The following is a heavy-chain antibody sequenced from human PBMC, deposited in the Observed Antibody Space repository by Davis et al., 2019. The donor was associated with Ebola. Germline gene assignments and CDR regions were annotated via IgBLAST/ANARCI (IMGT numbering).Heavy chain of an antibody. D-gene: IGHD6-6*01. Sequence: GESLKISCAASGFTFSSYAMNWVRQAPGKGLEWVSAISGSGGSTYYADSVKGRFTISRDNSKNTLYLQMNSLRAEDTALYYCAKMRGSSPGPLDYWGQGTLVTVSS. J-gene: IGHJ4*02. CDR3: AKMRGSSPGPLDY. CDR1: GFTFSSYA. V-gene: IGHV3-23*01. CDR2: ISGSGGST.